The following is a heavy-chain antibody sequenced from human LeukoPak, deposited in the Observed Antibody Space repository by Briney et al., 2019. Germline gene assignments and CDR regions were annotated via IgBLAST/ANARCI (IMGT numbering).Heavy chain of an antibody. J-gene: IGHJ5*02. CDR2: INPNSGGT. Sequence: GASVKVSCKASGYTFTGYYMHWVRQAPGQGLEWVGWINPNSGGTNYAQKFQGRVTMTRDTSISTAYMELSRLRSDDTAAYYCARDGTLLSIWYQLPPFDPWGQGTLVTVSS. D-gene: IGHD2-2*01. CDR3: ARDGTLLSIWYQLPPFDP. V-gene: IGHV1-2*02. CDR1: GYTFTGYY.